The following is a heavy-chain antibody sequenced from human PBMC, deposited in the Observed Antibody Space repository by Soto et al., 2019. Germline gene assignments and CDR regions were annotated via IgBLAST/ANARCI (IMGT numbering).Heavy chain of an antibody. V-gene: IGHV1-46*03. J-gene: IGHJ5*02. Sequence: ASVKVSCKASGYTFTSYYMHWVRQAPGQGLEWMGIINPSGGSTSYAQKFQGRVTMTRDTSTSTVYMELSSLRSEDTAVYYCAREDIVVVPAGPPGNWFDPWGQGTLVTVSS. D-gene: IGHD2-2*01. CDR3: AREDIVVVPAGPPGNWFDP. CDR1: GYTFTSYY. CDR2: INPSGGST.